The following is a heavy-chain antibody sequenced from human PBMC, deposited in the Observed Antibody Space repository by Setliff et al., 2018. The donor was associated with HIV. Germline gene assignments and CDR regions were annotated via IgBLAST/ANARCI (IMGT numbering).Heavy chain of an antibody. CDR3: AKAWIVVVMTSRYAFDI. V-gene: IGHV3-21*01. CDR2: ITSSSSYK. Sequence: GGSLRLSCAASRFTFSSFSMNWVRQAPGKGLEWVSSITSSSSYKYYADSVKGRFTISRDNAKNSLYLQMNSLSAEDTAVYYSAKAWIVVVMTSRYAFDIWCQGTVVTVSS. J-gene: IGHJ3*02. CDR1: RFTFSSFS. D-gene: IGHD2-21*01.